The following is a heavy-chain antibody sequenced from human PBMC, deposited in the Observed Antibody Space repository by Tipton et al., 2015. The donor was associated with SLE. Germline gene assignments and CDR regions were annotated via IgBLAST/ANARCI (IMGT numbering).Heavy chain of an antibody. Sequence: LRLSCTVSGGSISSYYWSWIRQPPGKGLEWIGYIYYSGSTNYNPSLKSRVTISVDTSKNQFSPKLSSVTAADTAVYYCARHISPLGAFDIWGQGTMVTVSS. CDR2: IYYSGST. D-gene: IGHD7-27*01. CDR3: ARHISPLGAFDI. CDR1: GGSISSYY. J-gene: IGHJ3*02. V-gene: IGHV4-59*08.